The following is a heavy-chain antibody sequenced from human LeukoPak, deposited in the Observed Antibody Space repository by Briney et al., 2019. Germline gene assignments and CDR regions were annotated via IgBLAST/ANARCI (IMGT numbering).Heavy chain of an antibody. CDR3: ARDVAGYSYGEDY. V-gene: IGHV3-74*01. J-gene: IGHJ4*02. CDR2: INSDGSST. CDR1: GFTFSSYW. D-gene: IGHD5-18*01. Sequence: GGSLRLSCAASGFTFSSYWMHWVRHAPGKGLVWVSRINSDGSSTSYADSVKGRFTISRDNAKNTLYLQMNSLRAEDTAVYYCARDVAGYSYGEDYWGQGTLVTVSS.